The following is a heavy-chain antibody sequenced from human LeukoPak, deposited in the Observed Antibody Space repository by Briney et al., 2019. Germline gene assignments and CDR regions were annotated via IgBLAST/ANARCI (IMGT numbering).Heavy chain of an antibody. CDR3: ANEASSDWSLDY. Sequence: GGSLRLSCAASGFTFSSYGMHWVRQAPGKGLEWVAVISYDGSNKYYADSVKGRFTISRDNSKNTLYLQMNSLRAEDTAVYYCANEASSDWSLDYWGQGTLVTVSS. V-gene: IGHV3-30*18. D-gene: IGHD3-9*01. CDR1: GFTFSSYG. J-gene: IGHJ4*02. CDR2: ISYDGSNK.